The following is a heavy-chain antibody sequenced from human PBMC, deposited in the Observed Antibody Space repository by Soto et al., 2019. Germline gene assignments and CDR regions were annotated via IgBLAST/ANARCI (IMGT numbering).Heavy chain of an antibody. J-gene: IGHJ4*02. V-gene: IGHV4-4*07. D-gene: IGHD5-12*01. CDR2: IFSSGST. CDR1: GGSINTFY. Sequence: LSLTCTVSGGSINTFYWSWVRQPAGKGLEWIGRIFSSGSTSFNPSLESRVAMSVDTSKNHFSLNLSSVTAADMAVYYCAREGSYSAYNFAHGIQLWSFDFWGQGALVTV. CDR3: AREGSYSAYNFAHGIQLWSFDF.